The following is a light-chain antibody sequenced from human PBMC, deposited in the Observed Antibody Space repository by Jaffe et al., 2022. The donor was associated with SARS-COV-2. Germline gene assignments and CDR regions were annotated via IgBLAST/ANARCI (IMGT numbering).Light chain of an antibody. CDR1: SSDVGGYNY. Sequence: QSALTQPASMSGSPGQSITISCTGTSSDVGGYNYVSWYQQHPGKAPKLMIYEVSNRPSGVPDRFSGSKSGNTASLTISGLHAEDEADYYCSSYTPNTALDRVFGGGTKLTVL. V-gene: IGLV2-14*01. CDR3: SSYTPNTALDRV. J-gene: IGLJ3*02. CDR2: EVS.